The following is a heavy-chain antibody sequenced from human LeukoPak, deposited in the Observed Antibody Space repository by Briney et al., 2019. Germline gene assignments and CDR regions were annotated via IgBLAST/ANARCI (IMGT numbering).Heavy chain of an antibody. V-gene: IGHV3-21*01. Sequence: PGGSLRLSCAASGFTFSSYTMNWVRQAPGKGLEWVSSISSSSSYIYYAESVKGRFTMSRDNAKNSLYLQMNSLRAEDTAVYYCARPVLRFLEWDAFDIWGQGTMVTVSS. CDR2: ISSSSSYI. J-gene: IGHJ3*02. CDR3: ARPVLRFLEWDAFDI. CDR1: GFTFSSYT. D-gene: IGHD3-3*01.